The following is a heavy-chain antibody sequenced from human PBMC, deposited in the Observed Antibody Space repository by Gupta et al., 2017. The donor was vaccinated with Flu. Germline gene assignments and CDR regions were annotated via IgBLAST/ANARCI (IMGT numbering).Heavy chain of an antibody. CDR3: TRLGGFTVGYNWFDP. CDR1: NASLSGSY. J-gene: IGHJ5*02. V-gene: IGHV4-34*01. D-gene: IGHD4-11*01. Sequence: QVQLQQWGAGLLKPSETLSLTCAVYNASLSGSYWSWIRQPPGKGPEWIGEIDHSGGTNDNPSLKSRVTMSVDTSKNQFSLNLYSVTAADTAIYYCTRLGGFTVGYNWFDPWGQGTRVTVSS. CDR2: IDHSGGT.